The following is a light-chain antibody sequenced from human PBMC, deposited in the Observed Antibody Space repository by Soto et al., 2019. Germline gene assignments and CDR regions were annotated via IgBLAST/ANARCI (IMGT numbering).Light chain of an antibody. J-gene: IGLJ3*02. Sequence: QAVVTQEPSLTVSPGGTVTLTCASSTGTVTSTFYPNWFQQKPGHPPRSLIYSTSNKYSWTPARFSGSLLGGKAALTLSEVQPEDEADYCCQLYLGATRVFGGGTKVTVL. CDR1: TGTVTSTFY. V-gene: IGLV7-43*01. CDR2: STS. CDR3: QLYLGATRV.